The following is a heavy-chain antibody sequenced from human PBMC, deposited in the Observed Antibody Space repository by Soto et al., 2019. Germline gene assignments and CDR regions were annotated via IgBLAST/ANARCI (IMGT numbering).Heavy chain of an antibody. Sequence: QVQVVQSGAEVKKPGASVKVACKASGYSFDTFGMSWVRQAPVQGLEWMGWISIEKGDTNSAQKFQDRVTMTTDTSTSTAYMELRSLTSDDTAVYYCARCYCSVGSCFTCWHFDLWGRGTLVTVSS. CDR1: GYSFDTFG. D-gene: IGHD2-15*01. V-gene: IGHV1-18*01. CDR3: ARCYCSVGSCFTCWHFDL. J-gene: IGHJ2*01. CDR2: ISIEKGDT.